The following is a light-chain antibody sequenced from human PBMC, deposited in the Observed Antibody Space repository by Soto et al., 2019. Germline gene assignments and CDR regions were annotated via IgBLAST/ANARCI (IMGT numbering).Light chain of an antibody. V-gene: IGLV2-11*01. CDR1: SSDVGSYNS. CDR2: DVS. Sequence: QSVLTQPASVSESPGQSITISCTGTSSDVGSYNSVSWYQQHPGKAPKLMIYDVSKRPSGVPDRFSGSKSGNTASLTISGLQAENEADYYCCSYVGGYSYVFGIGTKVTVL. J-gene: IGLJ1*01. CDR3: CSYVGGYSYV.